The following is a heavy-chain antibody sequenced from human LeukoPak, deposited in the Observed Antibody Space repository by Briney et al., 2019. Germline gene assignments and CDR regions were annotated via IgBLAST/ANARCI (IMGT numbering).Heavy chain of an antibody. J-gene: IGHJ5*02. CDR3: ARRSFTGRFDP. CDR1: GGSVSNHY. Sequence: SETLSLTCTVSGGSVSNHYWTWIRQPPGKGLEWIGHLYYSGHTNYNPSLKSRVTISVDTSKTQFSLKVTSVTAADTAVYYCARRSFTGRFDPWGQGTLVTVSS. V-gene: IGHV4-59*02. CDR2: LYYSGHT. D-gene: IGHD3-16*01.